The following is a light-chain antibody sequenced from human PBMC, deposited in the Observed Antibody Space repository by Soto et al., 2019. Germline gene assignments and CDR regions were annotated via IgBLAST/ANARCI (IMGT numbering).Light chain of an antibody. CDR1: QSISSY. CDR2: AAF. J-gene: IGKJ4*01. V-gene: IGKV1-39*01. CDR3: QQSYSTPLT. Sequence: DIQMTQPPSSLSASVGDRVTITCRASQSISSYLNWYQQKPGKAPKLLIYAAFSLQSGVPSRFSGSGSATDITLTISSLQPEDFATDYWQQSYSTPLTFGGGTKVEIK.